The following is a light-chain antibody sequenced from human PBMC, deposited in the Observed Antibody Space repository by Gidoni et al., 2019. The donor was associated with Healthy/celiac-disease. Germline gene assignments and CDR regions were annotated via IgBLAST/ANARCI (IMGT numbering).Light chain of an antibody. CDR2: AAS. J-gene: IGKJ2*02. CDR3: QQSYSTLRCT. CDR1: QSMSSY. Sequence: DIQMTQYPSSLSAYVGDRVTITCRASQSMSSYLNWYQQKPGKAPKLLIYAASSLQSGVPSRFSGSVSGTDFTLTISSLQPEYFATYYGQQSYSTLRCTFGQGTKLEIK. V-gene: IGKV1-39*01.